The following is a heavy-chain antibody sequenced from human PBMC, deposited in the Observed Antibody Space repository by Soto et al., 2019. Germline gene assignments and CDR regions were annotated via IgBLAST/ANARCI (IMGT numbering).Heavy chain of an antibody. V-gene: IGHV1-3*01. J-gene: IGHJ4*02. D-gene: IGHD6-19*01. CDR2: INAGNGNT. Sequence: AASVKVSCKASGYTFTSYAMHWVRQAPGQRLEWMGWINAGNGNTKYSQKFQGRVTITRDTSASTAYMELSSLRSEDTAVYYCARDIRLEQWLAFDYWGQGTLVTVSS. CDR3: ARDIRLEQWLAFDY. CDR1: GYTFTSYA.